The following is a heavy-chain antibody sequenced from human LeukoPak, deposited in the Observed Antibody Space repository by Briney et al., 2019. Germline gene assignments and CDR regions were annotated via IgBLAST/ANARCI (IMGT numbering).Heavy chain of an antibody. V-gene: IGHV1-18*01. CDR2: ISAYNGNT. Sequence: GASVKVSCKASGYTFTSYGISWVRQAPGQGLEWMGWISAYNGNTNYAQKLQGRVTMTTDTSTSTAYMELRSLRSDDTAVYYCARDHMYYDFWSVYPKNWFDPWGQGTLVTVSS. CDR3: ARDHMYYDFWSVYPKNWFDP. CDR1: GYTFTSYG. D-gene: IGHD3-3*01. J-gene: IGHJ5*02.